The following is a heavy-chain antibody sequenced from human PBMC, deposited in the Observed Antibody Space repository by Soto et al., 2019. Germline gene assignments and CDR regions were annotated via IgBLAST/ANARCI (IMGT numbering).Heavy chain of an antibody. CDR2: IIPIFGTA. D-gene: IGHD1-26*01. Sequence: SVKVSCKASGGTFSSYAISWVRQAPGQGLEWMGGIIPIFGTANYAQKFQGRVTITADESTSTAYMELSSLRSEDTAVYYCARVMGASSRRYYYGMDVWGQGTTVTVSS. CDR1: GGTFSSYA. V-gene: IGHV1-69*13. CDR3: ARVMGASSRRYYYGMDV. J-gene: IGHJ6*02.